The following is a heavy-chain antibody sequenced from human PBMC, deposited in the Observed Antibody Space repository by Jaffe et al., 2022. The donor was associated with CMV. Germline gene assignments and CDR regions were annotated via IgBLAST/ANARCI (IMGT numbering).Heavy chain of an antibody. CDR3: VRDGGCSSSSCATYYMDV. CDR2: IWYDGGYK. CDR1: GFTLSSNA. D-gene: IGHD2-2*01. Sequence: QVQLVESGGGVVQPGTSLRLSCAVSGFTLSSNAMHWVRQAPGKGLEWVAVIWYDGGYKFYGDFVKGRFTISRDNSKNTLELEMNNLRADDTAVYYCVRDGGCSSSSCATYYMDVWGKGTTVTVSS. J-gene: IGHJ6*03. V-gene: IGHV3-33*08.